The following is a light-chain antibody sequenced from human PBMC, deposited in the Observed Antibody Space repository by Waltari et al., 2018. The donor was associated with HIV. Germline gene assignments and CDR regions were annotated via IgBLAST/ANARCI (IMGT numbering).Light chain of an antibody. CDR3: QQYNRYPYT. J-gene: IGKJ2*01. V-gene: IGKV1-5*01. Sequence: DIQMTQSPSPLSASVGERVIITCRASQSINNWLAWYQQNPEETPKLLMHEASKLESGVPSRFIGTVSGTEFTLTINGLQPDDFATYYCQQYNRYPYTFGQGTKLEIK. CDR1: QSINNW. CDR2: EAS.